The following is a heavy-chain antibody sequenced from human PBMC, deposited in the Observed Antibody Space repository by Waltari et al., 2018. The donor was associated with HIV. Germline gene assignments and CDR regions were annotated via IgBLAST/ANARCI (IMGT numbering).Heavy chain of an antibody. CDR1: GYTFTSYD. CDR3: VRAAIYSRGCFDY. CDR2: MNPNSGDT. J-gene: IGHJ4*02. V-gene: IGHV1-8*01. D-gene: IGHD6-19*01. Sequence: QVQLVQSGAEVKKPGASVKVSCKASGYTFTSYDINWVGQATGQGLEWMGWMNPNSGDTGYAQKFQGRITMTSNTSISTVYMELSSLTSEETAVYDCVRAAIYSRGCFDYWGQGTLVTVSS.